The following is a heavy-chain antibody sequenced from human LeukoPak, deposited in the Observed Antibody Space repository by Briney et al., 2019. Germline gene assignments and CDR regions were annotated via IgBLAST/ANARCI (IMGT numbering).Heavy chain of an antibody. Sequence: SETLSLTCTVSGGSISSYYWSWIRQPPGKGLEWIGYIYYSGSTNYNPSLKSRLTISLDTSKNQFSLKLRSMTAADTAVYYCARGSYGYNYFNYWGQGILVTVSS. CDR2: IYYSGST. J-gene: IGHJ4*02. V-gene: IGHV4-59*01. CDR3: ARGSYGYNYFNY. D-gene: IGHD5-24*01. CDR1: GGSISSYY.